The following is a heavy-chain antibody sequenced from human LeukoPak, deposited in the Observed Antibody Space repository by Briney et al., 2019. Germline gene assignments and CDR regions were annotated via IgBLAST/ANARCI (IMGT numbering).Heavy chain of an antibody. CDR2: ISASGGDT. V-gene: IGHV3-23*01. J-gene: IGHJ6*02. Sequence: GGSLRLSCAASGFTFSGYAMSWVRQAPGKGLEWVSAISASGGDTFYADSVKGRFTISRDNSKNTLYLQVGSLRAEDTAIYYCARYCITTSCQNPNSYYGMDVWGQGTTVTVSS. D-gene: IGHD2-2*01. CDR1: GFTFSGYA. CDR3: ARYCITTSCQNPNSYYGMDV.